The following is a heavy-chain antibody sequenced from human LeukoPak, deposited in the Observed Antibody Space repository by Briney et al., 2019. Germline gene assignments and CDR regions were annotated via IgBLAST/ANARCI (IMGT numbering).Heavy chain of an antibody. V-gene: IGHV4-59*01. D-gene: IGHD2-15*01. J-gene: IGHJ4*02. CDR1: GGSTSSYY. CDR2: IYYSGST. CDR3: ARHYCSGGSCYFYFDY. Sequence: SETLSLTCTVSGGSTSSYYWSWIRQPPGKGLEWIGYIYYSGSTNYNPSLKSRVTISVDTSKNQFSLKLSSVTAADTAVYYCARHYCSGGSCYFYFDYWGQGTLVTVSS.